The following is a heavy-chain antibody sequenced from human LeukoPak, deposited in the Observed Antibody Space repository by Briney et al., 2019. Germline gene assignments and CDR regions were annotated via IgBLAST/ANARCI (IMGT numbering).Heavy chain of an antibody. CDR1: GFTFDDYA. D-gene: IGHD3-10*01. Sequence: GGSLRLSCAASGFTFDDYAMNWVRQAPGKGLEWVSGISWNSGSIGYADSVKGRFTISRDNAKNSLYLQMSSLRAEDTALYYCAKGRVVRGVISPYSDYWGQGTLVTVSS. J-gene: IGHJ4*02. CDR2: ISWNSGSI. V-gene: IGHV3-9*01. CDR3: AKGRVVRGVISPYSDY.